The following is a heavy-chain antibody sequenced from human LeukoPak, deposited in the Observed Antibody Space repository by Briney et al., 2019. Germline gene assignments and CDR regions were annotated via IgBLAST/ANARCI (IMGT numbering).Heavy chain of an antibody. D-gene: IGHD3-10*01. V-gene: IGHV3-64*01. Sequence: GGSLRLSCAASGFTFSSYAMHWVRQAPGKGLEYVSAISSNGGSTYYANSVKGRFTISRDNSKNTLYLQMGSLRAEDMAVYYCARDFISSGSGSSYDAFDIWGQGTMVTVSS. CDR1: GFTFSSYA. CDR3: ARDFISSGSGSSYDAFDI. CDR2: ISSNGGST. J-gene: IGHJ3*02.